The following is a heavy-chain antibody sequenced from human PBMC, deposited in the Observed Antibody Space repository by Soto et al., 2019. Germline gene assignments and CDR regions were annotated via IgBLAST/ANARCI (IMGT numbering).Heavy chain of an antibody. V-gene: IGHV3-30*18. J-gene: IGHJ4*02. CDR1: GFSFNTYV. CDR3: AKVLALMADH. Sequence: GGSLRLSCTDSGFSFNTYVMDWVRQAPGKWLEWVARILYDGSKEYYADPVKCRFTISRDNSKNTLYLQMDSLRVEDTAGYYCAKVLALMADHCGQGXPVTV. D-gene: IGHD2-15*01. CDR2: ILYDGSKE.